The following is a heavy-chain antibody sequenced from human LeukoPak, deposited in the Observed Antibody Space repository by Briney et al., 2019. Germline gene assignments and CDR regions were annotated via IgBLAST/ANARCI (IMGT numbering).Heavy chain of an antibody. CDR3: VRERVSGSYRLGAFDI. Sequence: PGGSLRLSCAASGFTFSDHYVDWVRQAPGKGLEWVGRTRNKANSYTIEYAASVKGRFTISRDDLRNSLDLQMNSLKTEDTAVYYCVRERVSGSYRLGAFDIWGQGTMVTISS. CDR1: GFTFSDHY. J-gene: IGHJ3*02. V-gene: IGHV3-72*01. D-gene: IGHD1-26*01. CDR2: TRNKANSYTI.